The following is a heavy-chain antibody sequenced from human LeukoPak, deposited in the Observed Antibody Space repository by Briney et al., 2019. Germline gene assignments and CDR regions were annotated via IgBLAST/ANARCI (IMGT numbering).Heavy chain of an antibody. Sequence: GGSLRLSCAASGFTLSNHWMHWVRQAPGKGLVWVSRISGDEIWTSYADSVKGRFLISRDNSNNMLYLQMNSLRAEDTAVYYCTKRGAYYVDYWGRGIPVTVSS. V-gene: IGHV3-74*01. CDR2: ISGDEIWT. CDR3: TKRGAYYVDY. CDR1: GFTLSNHW. D-gene: IGHD3-16*01. J-gene: IGHJ4*02.